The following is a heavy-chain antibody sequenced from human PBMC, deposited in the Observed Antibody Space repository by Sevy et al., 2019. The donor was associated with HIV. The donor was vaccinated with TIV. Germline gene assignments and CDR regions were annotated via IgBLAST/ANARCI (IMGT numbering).Heavy chain of an antibody. CDR3: ARTMARHDAFDI. Sequence: ASVKVSCKASGGTFSSYAISWVRQAPGQGFEWMGGIIPIFGTANYAQKFQGRVTITADESTSTAYMELSSLRSEDTAMYYCARTMARHDAFDIWGQGTMVTVSS. CDR1: GGTFSSYA. J-gene: IGHJ3*02. V-gene: IGHV1-69*13. CDR2: IIPIFGTA. D-gene: IGHD6-6*01.